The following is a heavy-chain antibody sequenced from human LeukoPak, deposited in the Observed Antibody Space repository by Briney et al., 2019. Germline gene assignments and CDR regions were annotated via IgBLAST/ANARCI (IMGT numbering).Heavy chain of an antibody. D-gene: IGHD3-10*01. V-gene: IGHV1-8*02. CDR3: VRGVIVVRGFDP. CDR1: GYTFTGYY. Sequence: ASVKVSCKASGYTFTGYYMHWVRQATGQGLEWMGWINPNTGTTGYAEKFQGRVTMTMDPSISTAYMELSSLRSEDTAVYYCVRGVIVVRGFDPWGQGTLVTVSS. CDR2: INPNTGTT. J-gene: IGHJ5*02.